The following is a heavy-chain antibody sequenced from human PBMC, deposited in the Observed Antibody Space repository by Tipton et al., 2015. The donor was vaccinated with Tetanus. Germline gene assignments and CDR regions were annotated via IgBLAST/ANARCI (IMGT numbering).Heavy chain of an antibody. D-gene: IGHD4-23*01. J-gene: IGHJ4*02. Sequence: TLSLTCTVSGGSISNDNYYWSWIRQPPGKGLEWIGYMFYSGSAYYNPSLKSRVTISADTTKKQFSLNLRSVTAADTAVYYCAGLPVGGGYSAHHYFLHWGQGTLVTVSS. CDR2: MFYSGSA. CDR3: AGLPVGGGYSAHHYFLH. V-gene: IGHV4-30-4*01. CDR1: GGSISNDNYY.